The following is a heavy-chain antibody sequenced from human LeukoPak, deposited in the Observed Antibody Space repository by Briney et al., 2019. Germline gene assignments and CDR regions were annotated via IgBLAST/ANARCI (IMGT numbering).Heavy chain of an antibody. V-gene: IGHV4-59*08. CDR1: GGSISSYY. CDR2: IYYSGST. D-gene: IGHD2-2*01. J-gene: IGHJ4*02. Sequence: SETLSLTCTVSGGSISSYYWSWIRQPPGKGLEWVGYIYYSGSTNYNPSLKSRVTTSVDTSKNQLSLNLSSVTAADTAVYYCARVIGYCSSTSCFGYFDYWGQGTLVTVSS. CDR3: ARVIGYCSSTSCFGYFDY.